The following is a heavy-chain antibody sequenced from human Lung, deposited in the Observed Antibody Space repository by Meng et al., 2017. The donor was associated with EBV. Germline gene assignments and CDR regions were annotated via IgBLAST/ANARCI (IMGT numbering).Heavy chain of an antibody. J-gene: IGHJ4*02. CDR2: SRNEANTYST. Sequence: EVQLAESGGGLVQPGGSLRLSCEVSGLTLSDHFVDWVRQAPGKGLEWLGRSRNEANTYSTDFAASVKGRFTISRDHSKNLLFLQMNRLKTADTAVYYCTTPLLVAAGMQDEHWGQGTLVTVSS. CDR1: GLTLSDHF. D-gene: IGHD1-26*01. CDR3: TTPLLVAAGMQDEH. V-gene: IGHV3-72*01.